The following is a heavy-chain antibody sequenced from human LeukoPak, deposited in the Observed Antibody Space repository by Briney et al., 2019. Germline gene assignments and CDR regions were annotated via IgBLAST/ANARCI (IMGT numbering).Heavy chain of an antibody. D-gene: IGHD1-26*01. CDR2: ISAGNGNT. CDR3: ARDSGSGNNDY. J-gene: IGHJ4*02. V-gene: IGHV1-3*01. CDR1: GYTSTSYA. Sequence: ASAKVSCKASGYTSTSYAIHWVRQAPGQRLEWMGWISAGNGNTKYSQNFQGRVTFISNTSATIAFMELSSLRSEDAAVYYCARDSGSGNNDYWGQGTLVTVSS.